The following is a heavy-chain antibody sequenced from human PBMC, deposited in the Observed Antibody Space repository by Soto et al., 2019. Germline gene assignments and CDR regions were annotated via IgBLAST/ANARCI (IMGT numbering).Heavy chain of an antibody. J-gene: IGHJ4*02. CDR3: AIGRGFGNTVRPFDY. V-gene: IGHV4-31*01. CDR2: IYYSGST. CDR1: GGSISSGGYY. Sequence: QVQLQESGPGLVKPSQTLSLPCTVSGGSISSGGYYWSWIRQHPGKGLEWIGYIYYSGSTSYNPSLKSPVIISVDTSRNQFSLKLSSVTAADTAVYYCAIGRGFGNTVRPFDYWCQGALVTVSS. D-gene: IGHD4-4*01.